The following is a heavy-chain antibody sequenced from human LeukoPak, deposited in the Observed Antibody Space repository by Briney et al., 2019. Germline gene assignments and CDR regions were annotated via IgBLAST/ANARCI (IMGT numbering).Heavy chain of an antibody. J-gene: IGHJ4*02. V-gene: IGHV3-21*01. CDR3: ARDLETRGSHVVHYFHPFDY. Sequence: GGSLRLSCAASGFTFSSYTMNWVCQAPGKGLEWVSSISRSSTYIYFADSVRGRFTVPRDNAKNSPYLQMNSLRAEDTAVYYCARDLETRGSHVVHYFHPFDYWGQGTQVTISS. CDR2: ISRSSTYI. D-gene: IGHD1-26*01. CDR1: GFTFSSYT.